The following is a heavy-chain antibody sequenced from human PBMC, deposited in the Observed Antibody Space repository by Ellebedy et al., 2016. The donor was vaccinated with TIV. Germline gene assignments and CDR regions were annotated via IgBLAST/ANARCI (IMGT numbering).Heavy chain of an antibody. CDR1: GFTFSSYA. V-gene: IGHV3-30*14. J-gene: IGHJ1*01. Sequence: GGSLRLXXAASGFTFSSYAMHWVRQAPGKGLEWVAVISYDGSNKYYADSVKGRFTISRDNSKNTLYLQMNSLRAEDTAVYYCKGRQHWGQGTLVTVSS. CDR2: ISYDGSNK. CDR3: KGRQH.